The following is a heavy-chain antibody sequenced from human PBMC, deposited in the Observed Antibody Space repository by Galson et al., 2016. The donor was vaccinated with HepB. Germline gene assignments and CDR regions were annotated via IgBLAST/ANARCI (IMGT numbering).Heavy chain of an antibody. CDR1: GFIFSSYG. V-gene: IGHV3-33*01. CDR2: IWYDGINK. D-gene: IGHD7-27*01. Sequence: SLRLSCAASGFIFSSYGMHWVRQAPGKGLEWVADIWYDGINKYYADSVKGRFTISRDNSKNTLYLQMNSLRAEDTAVYYCARDKPNWVFDYWGQGTLVTVSS. CDR3: ARDKPNWVFDY. J-gene: IGHJ4*02.